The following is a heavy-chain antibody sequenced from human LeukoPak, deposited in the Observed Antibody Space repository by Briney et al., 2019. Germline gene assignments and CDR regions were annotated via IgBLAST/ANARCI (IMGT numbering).Heavy chain of an antibody. V-gene: IGHV5-51*01. Sequence: GESLKISCKGSGYTFTTYWIGWVRQMPGKGLEWVGIIYPGDSDTRYSPSFQGQVTMSVDMSISTAYLQWSSLKASDTAMYYCARQVASGNFDSWGQGTRVTVSS. J-gene: IGHJ4*02. CDR1: GYTFTTYW. CDR3: ARQVASGNFDS. CDR2: IYPGDSDT. D-gene: IGHD5-12*01.